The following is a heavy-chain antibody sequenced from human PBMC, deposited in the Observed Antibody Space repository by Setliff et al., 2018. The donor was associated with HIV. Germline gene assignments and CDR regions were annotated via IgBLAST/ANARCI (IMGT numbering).Heavy chain of an antibody. CDR3: ARRIDNSGTFPDKNWFDT. CDR1: GDSISSYC. V-gene: IGHV4-4*09. J-gene: IGHJ5*02. Sequence: KPSETLSLTCTVSGDSISSYCWNWIRQSPGRGLEWIGFIFSSGNTKYNPSLQSRVTMSIDTSKNQFSLKLTSVTAADTAVYYCARRIDNSGTFPDKNWFDTWGQGSLVTVSS. D-gene: IGHD3-10*01. CDR2: IFSSGNT.